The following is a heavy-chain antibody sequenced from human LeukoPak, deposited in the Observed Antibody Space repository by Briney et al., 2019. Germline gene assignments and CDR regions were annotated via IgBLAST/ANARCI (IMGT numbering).Heavy chain of an antibody. D-gene: IGHD5-12*01. V-gene: IGHV3-30*18. CDR1: GFTFSSYG. Sequence: GGSLRLPCAAAGFTFSSYGMEWVRQAPGKGRGWVAVISYDGSNKNYGDSVKGRFTISRDNSKNTLYLQMNSLRAEDTAVYYCAKDWDIVATIDYWGQGTLVTVSS. CDR2: ISYDGSNK. J-gene: IGHJ4*02. CDR3: AKDWDIVATIDY.